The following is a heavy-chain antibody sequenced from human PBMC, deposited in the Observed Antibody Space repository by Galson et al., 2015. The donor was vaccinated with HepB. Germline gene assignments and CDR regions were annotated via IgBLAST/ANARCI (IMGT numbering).Heavy chain of an antibody. V-gene: IGHV3-64D*06. Sequence: SLRLSCAASGFTFSSYAMHWVRQAPGKGLEYVSAISSNGGSTYYADSVKGRFTISRDNSKNTLYLQMSSLRAEDTAVYYCVKDSSAVGIQLWNPFDYWGQGTLVTVSS. CDR2: ISSNGGST. CDR3: VKDSSAVGIQLWNPFDY. CDR1: GFTFSSYA. J-gene: IGHJ4*02. D-gene: IGHD5-18*01.